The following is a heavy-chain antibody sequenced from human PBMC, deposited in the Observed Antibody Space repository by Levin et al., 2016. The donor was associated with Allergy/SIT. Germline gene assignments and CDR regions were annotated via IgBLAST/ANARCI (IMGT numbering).Heavy chain of an antibody. V-gene: IGHV1-18*04. CDR3: ARDSSSSWLYY. CDR2: INPNSGNT. Sequence: ASVKVSCKASGYTFTGYYMHWVRQAPGQGLEWMGWINPNSGNTNYAQKLQGRVTMTTDTSTSTAYMELRSLRSDDTAVYYCARDSSSSWLYYWGQGTLVTVSS. CDR1: GYTFTGYY. J-gene: IGHJ4*02. D-gene: IGHD6-13*01.